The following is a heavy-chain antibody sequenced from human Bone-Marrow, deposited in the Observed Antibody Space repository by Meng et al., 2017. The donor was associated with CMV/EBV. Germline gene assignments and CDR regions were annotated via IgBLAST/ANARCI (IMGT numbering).Heavy chain of an antibody. D-gene: IGHD3-22*01. CDR1: GGSISSSSYY. Sequence: SETLSLTCTVSGGSISSSSYYWGWIRQPPGKGLEWIGSSYYTGSTYYNPSLKSRVSTSVDTSKNHFSLRLSSVTAADTAMYYCASHYYYDTSPCPALDYWDQGTLVTVSS. V-gene: IGHV4-39*07. J-gene: IGHJ4*02. CDR2: SYYTGST. CDR3: ASHYYYDTSPCPALDY.